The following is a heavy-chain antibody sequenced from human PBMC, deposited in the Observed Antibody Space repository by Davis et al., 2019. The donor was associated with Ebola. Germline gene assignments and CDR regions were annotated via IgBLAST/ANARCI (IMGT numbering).Heavy chain of an antibody. CDR1: GFTFSKFG. CDR2: IWHDGSHK. D-gene: IGHD3-10*01. J-gene: IGHJ4*02. Sequence: PGGSLRLSCATSGFTFSKFGMHWVRQAPGKGLEWVAVIWHDGSHKYYADSVKGRFTISRDNSKDSLYLQMDYLRAEDTALYFCARGASDGDTFDYWGQGTLVTVSS. V-gene: IGHV3-33*01. CDR3: ARGASDGDTFDY.